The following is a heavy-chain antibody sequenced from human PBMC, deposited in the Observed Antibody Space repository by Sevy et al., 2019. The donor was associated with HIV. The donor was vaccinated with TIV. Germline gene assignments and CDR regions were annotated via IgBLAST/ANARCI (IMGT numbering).Heavy chain of an antibody. CDR3: VSLFLSYRSGWSYFDY. Sequence: GGSLRLSCAISGFTVNDKYIIWIRQAPGKGLEWVSFIFSSGSTYYADSANGRFTISRDNSKNTVDLQMNSVRAEDTAVYYCVSLFLSYRSGWSYFDYWGQGTLVTVSS. CDR2: IFSSGST. D-gene: IGHD6-19*01. J-gene: IGHJ4*02. V-gene: IGHV3-66*02. CDR1: GFTVNDKY.